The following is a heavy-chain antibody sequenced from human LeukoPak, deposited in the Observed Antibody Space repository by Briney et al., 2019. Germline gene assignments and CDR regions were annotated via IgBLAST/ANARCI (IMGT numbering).Heavy chain of an antibody. Sequence: GGSLRLSCAASGFTFSSYSMNWVRQAPEKGLEWVSSISSSSSYIYYADSVKGRFTISRDNSKNTLYLQMNSLRAEDTAVYYCAKAELVATIRSPIDYWGQGTLVTVSS. D-gene: IGHD5-12*01. J-gene: IGHJ4*02. V-gene: IGHV3-21*04. CDR3: AKAELVATIRSPIDY. CDR1: GFTFSSYS. CDR2: ISSSSSYI.